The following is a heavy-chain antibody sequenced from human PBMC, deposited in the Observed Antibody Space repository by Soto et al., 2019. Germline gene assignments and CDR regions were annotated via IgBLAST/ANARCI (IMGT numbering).Heavy chain of an antibody. V-gene: IGHV3-74*01. CDR3: TRGPRPISTGTGAY. J-gene: IGHJ4*02. CDR1: GFIFKMYW. CDR2: IYNDGTYS. Sequence: GGSLRLSCAASGFIFKMYWMHWVRQSPGKGLVWISRIYNDGTYSDYADSVRGRFTISRDNVNDTLYLQMNNLRAEDSGLYYCTRGPRPISTGTGAYWGQGTQVTSPQ. D-gene: IGHD3-10*01.